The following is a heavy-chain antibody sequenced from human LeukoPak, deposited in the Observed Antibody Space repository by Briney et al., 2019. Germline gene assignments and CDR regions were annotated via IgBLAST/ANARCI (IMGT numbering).Heavy chain of an antibody. CDR3: ARLPTGSYWMGAFDY. CDR2: IYYSGST. D-gene: IGHD1-26*01. V-gene: IGHV4-59*08. Sequence: NPSETLSLTCTVSGGSISHYYWSWIRQPPGKGLEWIGYIYYSGSTNYNPSLKSRVTISVDTSKNQFSLKLSSVTAADTAVYYCARLPTGSYWMGAFDYWGQGTLVTVSS. J-gene: IGHJ4*02. CDR1: GGSISHYY.